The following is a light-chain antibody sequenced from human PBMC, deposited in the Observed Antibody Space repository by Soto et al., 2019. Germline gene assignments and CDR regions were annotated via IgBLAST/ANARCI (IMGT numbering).Light chain of an antibody. CDR3: SSYAGSNIGV. Sequence: QSVLTQPPSASGSPGQSVTISCTGTSSDVGGYDYVSWYQRHPGKAPKLMIYEVTKRPSGVPDRFSGSKSGNTASLTVSGLQAEDEADYYCSSYAGSNIGVFGTGTKVTVL. V-gene: IGLV2-8*01. CDR1: SSDVGGYDY. CDR2: EVT. J-gene: IGLJ1*01.